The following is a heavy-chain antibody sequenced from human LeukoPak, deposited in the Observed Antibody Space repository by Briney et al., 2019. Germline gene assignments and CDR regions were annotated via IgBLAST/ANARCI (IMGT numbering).Heavy chain of an antibody. CDR3: ARYVLLMDY. Sequence: GGSLRLSCAASGFSFSDHHMSWVRQVPGKGLEWLAYISRDGNIIVYADSVKGRFIISRDNAKQSVYLEMTSLRPEDTAVYYCARYVLLMDYWGQGTLVTASS. CDR2: ISRDGNII. CDR1: GFSFSDHH. D-gene: IGHD3-16*01. V-gene: IGHV3-11*01. J-gene: IGHJ4*02.